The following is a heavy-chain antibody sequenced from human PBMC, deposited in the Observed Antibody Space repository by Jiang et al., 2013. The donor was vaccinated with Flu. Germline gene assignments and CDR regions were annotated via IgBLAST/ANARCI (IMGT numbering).Heavy chain of an antibody. CDR3: ARRSPQGVVGALGALDI. Sequence: KKPGESLKISCKGSGYSFTSYWIGWVRQMPGKGLEWMGIIYPGDSDTRYSPSFQGQVTISADKSISTAYLQWSSLKASDTAMYYCARRSPQGVVGALGALDIWGQGTMVTVSS. CDR2: IYPGDSDT. J-gene: IGHJ3*02. CDR1: GYSFTSYW. V-gene: IGHV5-51*01. D-gene: IGHD2-15*01.